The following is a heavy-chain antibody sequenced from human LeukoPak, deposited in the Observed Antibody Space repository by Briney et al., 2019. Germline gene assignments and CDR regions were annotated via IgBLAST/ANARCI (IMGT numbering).Heavy chain of an antibody. CDR3: SSRVVTHDAFDI. CDR2: ISYDASNK. D-gene: IGHD4-23*01. J-gene: IGHJ3*02. CDR1: GFTFSSYA. Sequence: LTGPSLRPSCSPSGFTFSSYAMRCVRQAPGKWLGLVAVISYDASNKYYADSVKGRFTMSRDNSKNTLYLQMNRLRAEDTAVYYCSSRVVTHDAFDIWGQGTMVTVSS. V-gene: IGHV3-30*04.